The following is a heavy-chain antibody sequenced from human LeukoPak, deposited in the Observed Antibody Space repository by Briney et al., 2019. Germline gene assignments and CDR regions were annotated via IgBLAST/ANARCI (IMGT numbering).Heavy chain of an antibody. CDR1: GGSISSYY. J-gene: IGHJ5*02. CDR2: IYTSGST. D-gene: IGHD2-15*01. Sequence: SETLSLTCTVSGGSISSYYWSWIRQPAGKGLEWIGRIYTSGSTNYNPSLKSRVTISVDKSKNQFSLKLSSVTAADTAVYYCARDTAGYCSGGSCYPNWFDPWGQGTLVTVS. V-gene: IGHV4-4*07. CDR3: ARDTAGYCSGGSCYPNWFDP.